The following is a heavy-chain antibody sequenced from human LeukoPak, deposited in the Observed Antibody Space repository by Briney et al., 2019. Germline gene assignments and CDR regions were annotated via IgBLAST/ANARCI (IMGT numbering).Heavy chain of an antibody. CDR3: ARDLFHSSGWYTREFDY. D-gene: IGHD6-19*01. J-gene: IGHJ4*02. CDR2: ISAGDST. Sequence: GGSLRLSCAASGFTFSSYAMSWVRQAPGKGLEWVSPISAGDSTYYPDSVKGRFIISRDNSKNTLYLQMNSLRAEDTAVYYCARDLFHSSGWYTREFDYWGQGTLVTVSS. V-gene: IGHV3-23*01. CDR1: GFTFSSYA.